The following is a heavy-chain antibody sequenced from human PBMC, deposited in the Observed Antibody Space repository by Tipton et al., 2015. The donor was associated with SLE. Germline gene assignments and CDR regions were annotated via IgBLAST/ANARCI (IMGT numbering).Heavy chain of an antibody. CDR3: ARHAGLDYYFDY. V-gene: IGHV4-59*08. Sequence: TLSLTCTVSGGSTSSFHWSWIRQPPGKGLEWIGYIYYSGSTTYNPSLKSRVTISVDTSKNQFSLKLSSVTAADTAFYYCARHAGLDYYFDYWGQGTLVTVSS. D-gene: IGHD3/OR15-3a*01. CDR2: IYYSGST. CDR1: GGSTSSFH. J-gene: IGHJ4*02.